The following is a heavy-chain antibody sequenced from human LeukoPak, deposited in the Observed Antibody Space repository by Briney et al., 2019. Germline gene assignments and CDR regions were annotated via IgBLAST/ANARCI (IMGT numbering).Heavy chain of an antibody. CDR3: ARLLGRFLEWLRFDP. D-gene: IGHD3-3*01. CDR1: GGTFSSYA. Sequence: SVKVSCKASGGTFSSYAISRVRQAPGQGLEWMGGIIPIFGTANYAQKFQGRVTITTDESTSTAYMELSSLRSEDTAVYYCARLLGRFLEWLRFDPWGQGTLVTFSS. CDR2: IIPIFGTA. J-gene: IGHJ5*02. V-gene: IGHV1-69*05.